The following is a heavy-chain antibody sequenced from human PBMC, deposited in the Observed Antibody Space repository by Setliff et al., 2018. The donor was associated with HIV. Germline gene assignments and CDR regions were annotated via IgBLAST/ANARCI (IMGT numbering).Heavy chain of an antibody. CDR2: ISGGGKSI. Sequence: PGGSLRLSCAASGFNFKDFSMHWVRQRPGKGLEWVASISGGGKSIYYADSVKGRFTISRDNADRSLYLQMNSLRAEDTAVYYCVKDEEYIGVVSATMNMPGYYHYYYMDVWGKGSTVTVSS. CDR3: VKDEEYIGVVSATMNMPGYYHYYYMDV. CDR1: GFNFKDFS. D-gene: IGHD2-2*01. V-gene: IGHV3-21*01. J-gene: IGHJ6*03.